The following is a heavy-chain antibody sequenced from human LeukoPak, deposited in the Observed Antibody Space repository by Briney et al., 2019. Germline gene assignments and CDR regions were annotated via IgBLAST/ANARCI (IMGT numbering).Heavy chain of an antibody. J-gene: IGHJ4*02. CDR1: GGSISTGNYY. CDR2: MYYTGRT. D-gene: IGHD2-2*01. CDR3: AMGYCSSTSCYAIRGPFDY. V-gene: IGHV4-39*07. Sequence: SETLSLTCTVSGGSISTGNYYWGWIRQPPGKGLEWIGTMYYTGRTYYNPSLKSRVTISVDTSKNQFSLKLASVTAADTAVYYCAMGYCSSTSCYAIRGPFDYWGQGILVTVSS.